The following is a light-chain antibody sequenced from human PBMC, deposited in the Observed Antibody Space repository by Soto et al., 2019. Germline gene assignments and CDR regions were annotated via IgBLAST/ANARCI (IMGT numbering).Light chain of an antibody. V-gene: IGLV2-14*01. Sequence: QSALTQPASVSGSPGQSSTISCTGTSSDIGDYNYVSWYQQHPGKAPKLMIYEVNNRPSGVSNRFSGSKSGNTASLTISGLQAEDEADYYCSSYKRGNMLVFGKRTKLTV. CDR1: SSDIGDYNY. J-gene: IGLJ2*01. CDR3: SSYKRGNMLV. CDR2: EVN.